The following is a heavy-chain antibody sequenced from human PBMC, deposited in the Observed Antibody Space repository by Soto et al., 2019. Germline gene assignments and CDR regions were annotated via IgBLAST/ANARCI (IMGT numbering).Heavy chain of an antibody. CDR1: GFTFSDYY. CDR2: ISSSGSTI. J-gene: IGHJ3*02. CDR3: ARRGYYYDSSGHYYVYDAFDI. Sequence: QVQLVESGGGLVKPGGSLRLSCAASGFTFSDYYMSWIRQAPGKGLEWVSYISSSGSTIYYADSVKGRFTISRDNAKNSLYLQMNSLRAEDTAVYYCARRGYYYDSSGHYYVYDAFDIWGQGTMVTVSS. D-gene: IGHD3-22*01. V-gene: IGHV3-11*01.